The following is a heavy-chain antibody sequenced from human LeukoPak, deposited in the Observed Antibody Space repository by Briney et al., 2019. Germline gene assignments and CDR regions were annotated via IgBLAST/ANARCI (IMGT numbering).Heavy chain of an antibody. V-gene: IGHV3-21*04. J-gene: IGHJ6*02. Sequence: GGSLRLSCAASGFTFSSYSMNWVRQAPGKGLEWVSSISSSSSYIYYADSVKGRSTISRDNAKNSLYLQMNSLRAEDTAVYYCARAPRRQYDFWSGYSLRGMDVWGQGTTVTVSS. CDR2: ISSSSSYI. D-gene: IGHD3-3*01. CDR3: ARAPRRQYDFWSGYSLRGMDV. CDR1: GFTFSSYS.